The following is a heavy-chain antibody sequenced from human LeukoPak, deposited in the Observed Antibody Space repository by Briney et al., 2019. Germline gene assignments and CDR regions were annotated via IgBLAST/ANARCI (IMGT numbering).Heavy chain of an antibody. CDR3: AKGRGDSSYYGMDV. J-gene: IGHJ6*02. Sequence: PGGSLRLSCAASGFTFSSYGMHWVRQAPGKGLEWVAVISYDGSNTYYADSVKGRFTISRDNSKNTLYLQMNSLRAEDTAVYYCAKGRGDSSYYGMDVWGQGTTVTVSS. V-gene: IGHV3-30*18. CDR2: ISYDGSNT. D-gene: IGHD3-22*01. CDR1: GFTFSSYG.